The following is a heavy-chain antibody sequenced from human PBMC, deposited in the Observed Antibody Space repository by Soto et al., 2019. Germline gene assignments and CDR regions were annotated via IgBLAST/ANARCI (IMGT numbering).Heavy chain of an antibody. J-gene: IGHJ6*02. CDR1: VGCLRSAEYH. Sequence: TLSRTCTVSVGCLRSAEYHWSWMHKHPWRGLEWIGNFHYSGNTYYNPSLKSRLTISVDTSKNQFSLNRSSVTAEDTAVYYCARDRLMATAGTARHYFGLDVWGQGTTVTVSS. V-gene: IGHV4-31*03. D-gene: IGHD5-18*01. CDR2: FHYSGNT. CDR3: ARDRLMATAGTARHYFGLDV.